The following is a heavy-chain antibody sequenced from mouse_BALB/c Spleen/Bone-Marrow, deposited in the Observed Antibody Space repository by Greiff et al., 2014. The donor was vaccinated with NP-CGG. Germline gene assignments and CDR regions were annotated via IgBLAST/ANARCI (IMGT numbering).Heavy chain of an antibody. CDR1: GYTFTDYE. D-gene: IGHD1-1*01. Sequence: QVQLQQSGAELVRPGASVTLSCKASGYTFTDYEMHWVKQTPVHGLEWIGAIDPETGGTAYNQKFKGKATLTVDKSSSTAYMELRSLTSEDSAVYYWTRDDSSRGCFDVWGAGTTVTVSS. V-gene: IGHV1-15*01. CDR3: TRDDSSRGCFDV. J-gene: IGHJ1*01. CDR2: IDPETGGT.